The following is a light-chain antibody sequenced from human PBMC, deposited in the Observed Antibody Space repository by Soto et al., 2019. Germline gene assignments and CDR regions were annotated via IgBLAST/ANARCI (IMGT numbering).Light chain of an antibody. CDR3: QQLNSYPHP. CDR1: HGISNY. V-gene: IGKV1-9*01. J-gene: IGKJ4*01. Sequence: DIQLTQSPSFLSASVGDRVTITCRASHGISNYLAWYQQKPGTAPKLLIYVTSTLQSGVPSRFSGSGSGTEFTLTISSLQPEDFATYYCQQLNSYPHPFGGGTKVEIK. CDR2: VTS.